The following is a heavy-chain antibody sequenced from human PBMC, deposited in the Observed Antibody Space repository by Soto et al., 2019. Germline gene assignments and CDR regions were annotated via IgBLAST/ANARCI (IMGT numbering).Heavy chain of an antibody. D-gene: IGHD5-12*01. Sequence: QVQLVQSGDEVKKPGASVKVSCKASGYIFVNYGIAWVRQAPGQGLEWMGWISPYTGNTHSASKVQGRLTMTTDTSTSTAYMDMGSLTSDDTAVYYCVMVDNYGTPTPPDVWGQGTTVTVSS. CDR2: ISPYTGNT. CDR3: VMVDNYGTPTPPDV. CDR1: GYIFVNYG. J-gene: IGHJ6*02. V-gene: IGHV1-18*01.